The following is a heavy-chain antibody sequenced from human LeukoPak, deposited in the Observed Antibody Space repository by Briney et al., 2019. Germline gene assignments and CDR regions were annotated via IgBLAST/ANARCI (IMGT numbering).Heavy chain of an antibody. Sequence: GGSLRLSCAVSGITLSNYGMSWVRQAPGEGLEWVAGISDSGGRTNYADSVKGRFTISRDNPKNTLYLQMNSLRAEDTVVYFCAKRGVVIRVILVGFHKEAYYFDSWGQGALVTVSS. V-gene: IGHV3-23*01. CDR2: ISDSGGRT. D-gene: IGHD3-22*01. CDR3: AKRGVVIRVILVGFHKEAYYFDS. J-gene: IGHJ4*02. CDR1: GITLSNYG.